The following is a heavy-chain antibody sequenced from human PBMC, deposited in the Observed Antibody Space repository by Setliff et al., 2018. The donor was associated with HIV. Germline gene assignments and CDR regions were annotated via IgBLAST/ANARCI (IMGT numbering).Heavy chain of an antibody. CDR2: IKSETDGGTT. J-gene: IGHJ3*01. CDR1: EFTFTNAW. CDR3: TTIVYYYDISGLTSRAFEV. D-gene: IGHD3-22*01. V-gene: IGHV3-15*01. Sequence: PGGSLRLSCTASEFTFTNAWMNWVRQTPGKGLEWVGRIKSETDGGTTDYAAPVKGRFTISRDDSKDTVYLEMSGLQTEDTGIYYCTTIVYYYDISGLTSRAFEVWGQGTLVTVSS.